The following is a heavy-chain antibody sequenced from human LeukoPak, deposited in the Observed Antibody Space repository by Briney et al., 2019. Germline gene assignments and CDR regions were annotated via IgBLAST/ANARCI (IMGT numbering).Heavy chain of an antibody. Sequence: AAVQVSCKASGYTFTSYDINWVRQATGQGLEWMGWMNPNSGNRGYAQKFQGRVTMTSNTSISTAYMELSSLRSEDTAVYYCARASSSWYPYYFDYWGQGTLVTGSS. CDR2: MNPNSGNR. CDR1: GYTFTSYD. J-gene: IGHJ4*02. V-gene: IGHV1-8*01. D-gene: IGHD6-13*01. CDR3: ARASSSWYPYYFDY.